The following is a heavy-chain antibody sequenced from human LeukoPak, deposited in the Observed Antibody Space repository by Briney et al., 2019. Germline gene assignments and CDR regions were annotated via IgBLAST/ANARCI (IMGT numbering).Heavy chain of an antibody. CDR2: INAGNGTT. J-gene: IGHJ4*02. Sequence: GASVKVSFKASGYTFTSYAMHWVRQAPGQRLEGMGWINAGNGTTKDSQEFQGRVTITRDTSASTAYMELSSLRSEDMAVYDCARGYSGYGSFDYWGQGTLVTVSS. CDR1: GYTFTSYA. D-gene: IGHD5-12*01. V-gene: IGHV1-3*03. CDR3: ARGYSGYGSFDY.